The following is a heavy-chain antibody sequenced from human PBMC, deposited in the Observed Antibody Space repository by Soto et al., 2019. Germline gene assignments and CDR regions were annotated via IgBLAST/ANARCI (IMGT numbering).Heavy chain of an antibody. J-gene: IGHJ4*02. D-gene: IGHD3-22*01. CDR2: IDPSDSQT. V-gene: IGHV5-10-1*01. Sequence: GACLQISCKGSGYSFAGYWITWVRQKPGKGLEWMGRIDPSDSQTYYSPSFRGHVTISVTKSITTVFLQWSSLRASDTAMYYCARQIYDSDTGPNFQYYFDSWGQGTPVTVAS. CDR3: ARQIYDSDTGPNFQYYFDS. CDR1: GYSFAGYW.